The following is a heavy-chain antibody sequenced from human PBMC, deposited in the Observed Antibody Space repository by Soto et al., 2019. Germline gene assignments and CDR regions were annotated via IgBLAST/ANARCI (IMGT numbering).Heavy chain of an antibody. J-gene: IGHJ5*02. D-gene: IGHD2-2*01. V-gene: IGHV1-69*13. CDR3: ASTIRRDIVVVTAAIQSPFDP. CDR1: GGTFSSYA. CDR2: IIPIFGTA. Sequence: SVKVSCKASGGTFSSYAISWVRQAPGQGLEWMGGIIPIFGTANYAQKFQGRVTITADESTSTAYMELSSLRSEDTAVYYCASTIRRDIVVVTAAIQSPFDPWGRGTLVTVSS.